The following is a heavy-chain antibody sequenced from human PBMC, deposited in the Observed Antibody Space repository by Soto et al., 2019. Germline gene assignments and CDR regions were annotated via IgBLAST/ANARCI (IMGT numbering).Heavy chain of an antibody. V-gene: IGHV3-30-3*01. CDR2: ISTDGTEK. CDR1: GFTFSSYV. D-gene: IGHD1-26*01. CDR3: ARVVGAPNWFDP. J-gene: IGHJ5*02. Sequence: PGESLKISCVASGFTFSSYVIHWVRQAPGKGLEWVAHISTDGTEKYYPGSVKGRFTISRDNAKNTLFLQMNSLRAEDTAVYYCARVVGAPNWFDPWGQGTLVTVSS.